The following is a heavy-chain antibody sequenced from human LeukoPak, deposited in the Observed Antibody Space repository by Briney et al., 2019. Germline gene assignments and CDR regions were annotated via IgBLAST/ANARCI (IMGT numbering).Heavy chain of an antibody. D-gene: IGHD6-19*01. CDR2: IYYSGST. CDR3: ARAISSGSNFDY. V-gene: IGHV4-59*08. Sequence: SETLSLTCAVYGGSFSGYYWSWIRQPPGKGLEWIGYIYYSGSTNYNPSLKSRVTVSVDTSKNQFSLKLSPVTAADTAVYYCARAISSGSNFDYWGQGTLVTVSS. J-gene: IGHJ4*02. CDR1: GGSFSGYY.